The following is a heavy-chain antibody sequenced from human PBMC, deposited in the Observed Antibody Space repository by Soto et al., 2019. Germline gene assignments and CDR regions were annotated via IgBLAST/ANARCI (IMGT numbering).Heavy chain of an antibody. J-gene: IGHJ3*02. CDR2: ISGSGGST. V-gene: IGHV3-23*01. D-gene: IGHD3-10*01. Sequence: GGSLRLSCAASGFTFNNYDMSWVRQAPGKGLEWVSTISGSGGSTYYTDFVKGRFTISRDNAKNTLYLQMNSLRVEDTAVYYCARDLLGFRAFDIWGQGTMVTVSS. CDR3: ARDLLGFRAFDI. CDR1: GFTFNNYD.